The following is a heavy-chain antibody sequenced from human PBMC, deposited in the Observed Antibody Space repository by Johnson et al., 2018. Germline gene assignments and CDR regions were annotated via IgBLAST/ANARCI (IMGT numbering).Heavy chain of an antibody. CDR3: WKGGWFADRYYYYMDV. CDR1: GFTFSSYG. D-gene: IGHD3-10*01. Sequence: QVQLVQSGGGVVQPGRSLRLSCAASGFTFSSYGMHWVRQAPGKGLEWVAVISYDGSNKYYADSVKGRFTISRDNSKNTLYLQINSLRAEDTAGDYCWKGGWFADRYYYYMDVWGKGTTVTVSS. J-gene: IGHJ6*03. CDR2: ISYDGSNK. V-gene: IGHV3-30*18.